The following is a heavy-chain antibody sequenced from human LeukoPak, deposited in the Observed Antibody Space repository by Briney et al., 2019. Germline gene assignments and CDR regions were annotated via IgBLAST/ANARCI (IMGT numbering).Heavy chain of an antibody. J-gene: IGHJ4*02. CDR2: INSNGGST. D-gene: IGHD5-12*01. CDR3: AKALAPGVATLRPFDY. Sequence: PGGSLRLSCAASGFTFSSYAMNWVRQAPGKGLEWVSAINSNGGSTYYADSVKGRFTISRDNSKNTLYLQMNSLRAEDTAVYYCAKALAPGVATLRPFDYWGQGTLVTVSS. CDR1: GFTFSSYA. V-gene: IGHV3-23*01.